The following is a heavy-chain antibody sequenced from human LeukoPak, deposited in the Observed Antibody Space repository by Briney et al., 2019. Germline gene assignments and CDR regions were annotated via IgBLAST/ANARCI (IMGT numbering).Heavy chain of an antibody. CDR1: GFTFSSYA. CDR2: ISGSGGST. Sequence: PGGSLRLSCAASGFTFSSYAMSWVRQAPGKGLEWVSAISGSGGSTYYADSVKGRFTISRDNSKNTLYLQMNSLRAEDTAVYYCAKDRVVGAPKGRLPNAFDIWGQGTMVTVSS. J-gene: IGHJ3*02. D-gene: IGHD1-26*01. V-gene: IGHV3-23*01. CDR3: AKDRVVGAPKGRLPNAFDI.